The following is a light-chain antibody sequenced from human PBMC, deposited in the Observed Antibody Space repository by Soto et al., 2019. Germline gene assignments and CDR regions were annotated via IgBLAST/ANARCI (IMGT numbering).Light chain of an antibody. J-gene: IGKJ1*01. CDR2: GTS. CDR1: QSVSSTY. CDR3: QQYETSLGLT. Sequence: EILLTQSRGTLSVSPGPRPAVSCRASQSVSSTYLAWYQQKPGQAPRLLIYGTSSRATGIPSRFSGSGSGTDFTLSITRLEPEDFAVYYCQQYETSLGLTFGQGTKVDIK. V-gene: IGKV3-20*01.